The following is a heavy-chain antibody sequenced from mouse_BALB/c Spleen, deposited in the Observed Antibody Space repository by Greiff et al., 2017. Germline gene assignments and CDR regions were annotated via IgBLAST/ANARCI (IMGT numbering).Heavy chain of an antibody. V-gene: IGHV4-1*02. CDR2: INPDSSTI. D-gene: IGHD2-1*01. CDR3: ARDGNYVRAWFAY. J-gene: IGHJ3*01. CDR1: GFAFSRYW. Sequence: DVKLVESGGGLVQPGGSLKLSCAASGFAFSRYWMSWVRQAPGKGLEWIGEINPDSSTINYTPSLKDKFIISRDNAKNTLYLQMSKVRSEDTALYYCARDGNYVRAWFAYWGQGTLVTVSA.